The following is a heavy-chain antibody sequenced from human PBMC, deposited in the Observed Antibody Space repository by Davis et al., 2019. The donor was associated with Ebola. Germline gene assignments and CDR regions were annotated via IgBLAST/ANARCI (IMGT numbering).Heavy chain of an antibody. J-gene: IGHJ5*01. CDR3: ARDNSDSSAYSWMDS. CDR2: INPNSGGT. CDR1: GYTFTGYY. Sequence: ASVKVSCKASGYTFTGYYIHWVRLAPGQGLEWMGRINPNSGGTRYAQNFQGRVAMTRDTSISTAYMELSSLRSDDTAVYYCARDNSDSSAYSWMDSWGQGTLVSVSS. D-gene: IGHD6-6*01. V-gene: IGHV1-2*06.